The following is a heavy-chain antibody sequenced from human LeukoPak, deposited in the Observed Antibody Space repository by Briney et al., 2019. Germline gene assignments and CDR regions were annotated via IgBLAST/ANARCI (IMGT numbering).Heavy chain of an antibody. Sequence: GGSLRLSCAASGFTFNDYWMHWVRQVPGKGLVWVSRIDGDGSSTNYADSVKGRFTISRDNAKNTLYLQMNSLRAEDTAVYYCARDHGRFNCFDPWGQGTLVTVSS. J-gene: IGHJ5*02. CDR3: ARDHGRFNCFDP. V-gene: IGHV3-74*01. CDR1: GFTFNDYW. CDR2: IDGDGSST.